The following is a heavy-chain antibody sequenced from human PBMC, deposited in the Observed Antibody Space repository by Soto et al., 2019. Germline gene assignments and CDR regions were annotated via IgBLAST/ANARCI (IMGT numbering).Heavy chain of an antibody. CDR3: STGRSTYGLDS. J-gene: IGHJ4*02. V-gene: IGHV3-15*01. D-gene: IGHD5-18*01. CDR2: IKSITDGGTT. CDR1: AFSFTNAW. Sequence: LRLSCVASAFSFTNAWMSWVRQAPGKGLEWVDRIKSITDGGTTDYAAPVKGRFTISRDDSNNTLYLQMNSLKTEDTAVYYCSTGRSTYGLDSWGQGTLVTVSS.